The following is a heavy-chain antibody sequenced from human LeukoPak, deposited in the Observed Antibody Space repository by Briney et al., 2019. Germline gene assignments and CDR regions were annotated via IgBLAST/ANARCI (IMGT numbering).Heavy chain of an antibody. V-gene: IGHV3-74*01. CDR3: ARVSGPGMNEYYHL. CDR2: INDDGSFR. CDR1: GITFSGAW. J-gene: IGHJ1*01. D-gene: IGHD3-10*01. Sequence: PGGSLRLSCAASGITFSGAWMHWVRQAPGKGLVWVSRINDDGSFRRYANSVKSRFTISRDNAKNTLFLQMDGLRAEDTAVYYCARVSGPGMNEYYHLWGQGTLVTVSS.